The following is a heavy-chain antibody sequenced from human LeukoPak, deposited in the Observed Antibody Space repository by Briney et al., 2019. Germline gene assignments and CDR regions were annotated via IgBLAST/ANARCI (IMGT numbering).Heavy chain of an antibody. J-gene: IGHJ4*02. Sequence: GGSLRLSCAASQFTFSSYWMSWVRQAPGKGLKWVANINQDGSEKYYVDSVKGRFTISRNNAKNSLYLQMNSLRAEDTAVYYCARDKSVYYDTSGSRFDYWGQETLVTVSS. V-gene: IGHV3-7*01. CDR2: INQDGSEK. D-gene: IGHD3-22*01. CDR3: ARDKSVYYDTSGSRFDY. CDR1: QFTFSSYW.